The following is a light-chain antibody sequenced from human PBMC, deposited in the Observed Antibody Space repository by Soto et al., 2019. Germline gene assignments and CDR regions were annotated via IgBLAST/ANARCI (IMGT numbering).Light chain of an antibody. J-gene: IGLJ1*01. V-gene: IGLV2-14*01. Sequence: QSVLTQPASVSGSPGQSITISCTGTSSDVGTYNHVSWYQQHPGKAPQLIIYEVSNRPSGLSNRFSAFKSGNTASLTISGLQAEDEADYYCCSYTTSSTLVFGTGTKVTVL. CDR1: SSDVGTYNH. CDR3: CSYTTSSTLV. CDR2: EVS.